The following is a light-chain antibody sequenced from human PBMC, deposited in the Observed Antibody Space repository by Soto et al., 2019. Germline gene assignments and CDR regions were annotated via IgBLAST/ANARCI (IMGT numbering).Light chain of an antibody. CDR3: QSYDSSLSGSV. V-gene: IGLV1-40*01. J-gene: IGLJ2*01. CDR2: GNS. Sequence: QSVLTQPPSVSGAPGQRVTISCTGSSSNIGAGYDVHWYQQLPGTAPKLLIYGNSNRPSGVPDRFSGSKSGTSASLAITGLQAEDEADYYCQSYDSSLSGSVFGGETQLTVL. CDR1: SSNIGAGYD.